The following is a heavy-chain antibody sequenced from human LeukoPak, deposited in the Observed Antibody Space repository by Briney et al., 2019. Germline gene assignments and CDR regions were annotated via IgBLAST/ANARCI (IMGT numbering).Heavy chain of an antibody. CDR1: GFTFSSYA. V-gene: IGHV3-30*04. CDR3: ARVGGPYDFWSGRPIDY. CDR2: ISYDGSNK. J-gene: IGHJ4*02. Sequence: GRSLRLSCAASGFTFSSYAMHWVRQAPGKGLEWVAVISYDGSNKYYADSVKGRFTISRDNSKNTLYLQMNSLRAEDTAVYYCARVGGPYDFWSGRPIDYWGQGTLVTVSS. D-gene: IGHD3-3*01.